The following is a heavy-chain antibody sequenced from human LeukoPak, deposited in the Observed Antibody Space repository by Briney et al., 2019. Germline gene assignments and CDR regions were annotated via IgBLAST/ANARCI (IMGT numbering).Heavy chain of an antibody. J-gene: IGHJ4*02. D-gene: IGHD2-21*01. V-gene: IGHV3-7*01. CDR3: TRDNRYYY. Sequence: PGGSLRLSCAASGFTFSNYWMSWVRQAPGKGLEWVANIKEDGSEKYYEDSVKGRFTISRDNAKNLVYLQVNSLRAEDTAVYYCTRDNRYYYWGQGTVVTVSS. CDR1: GFTFSNYW. CDR2: IKEDGSEK.